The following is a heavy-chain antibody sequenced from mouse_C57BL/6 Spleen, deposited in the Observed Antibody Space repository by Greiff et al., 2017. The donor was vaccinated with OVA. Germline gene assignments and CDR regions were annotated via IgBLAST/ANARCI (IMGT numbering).Heavy chain of an antibody. D-gene: IGHD3-1*01. CDR1: GFTFTSYW. CDR3: AVSCDPYLDY. CDR2: IHPSDSDT. V-gene: IGHV1-74*01. J-gene: IGHJ2*01. Sequence: QVQLQQSGAELVKPGASVKVSCKASGFTFTSYWMHWVKQRPGQGLEWIGRIHPSDSDTNYHQKFKGKATLTVDKSSSTAYMQLSSLTSEVSSVXYCAVSCDPYLDYWGQGTTLTVSS.